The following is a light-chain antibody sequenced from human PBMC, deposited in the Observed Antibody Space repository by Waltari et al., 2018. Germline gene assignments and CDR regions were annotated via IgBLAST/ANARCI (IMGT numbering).Light chain of an antibody. CDR3: LQYFSYPWT. J-gene: IGKJ1*01. V-gene: IGKV1-6*01. Sequence: IQMTQSPSSLSASVGDRVPITCRASQGIRGELGWYQQKPGKAPELLIYTASRLQSGVPSRFSGSGFGTDFTLTISSLQPEDSATYYCLQYFSYPWTFGQGTNVEIK. CDR1: QGIRGE. CDR2: TAS.